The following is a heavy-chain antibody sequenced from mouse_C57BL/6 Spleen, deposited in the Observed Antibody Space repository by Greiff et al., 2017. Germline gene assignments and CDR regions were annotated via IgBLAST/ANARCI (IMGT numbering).Heavy chain of an antibody. D-gene: IGHD1-1*01. Sequence: QVHVKQSGAELVKPGASVKVSCKASGYTFTSYWMHWVKQRPGQGLEWIGRIHPSDSDTNYNQKFKGKATLTVDKSSSTAYMQLSSLTSEDSAVYYCAIGGTTVVAGWYFDVGGTGTTVTVSS. CDR3: AIGGTTVVAGWYFDV. V-gene: IGHV1-74*01. CDR2: IHPSDSDT. J-gene: IGHJ1*03. CDR1: GYTFTSYW.